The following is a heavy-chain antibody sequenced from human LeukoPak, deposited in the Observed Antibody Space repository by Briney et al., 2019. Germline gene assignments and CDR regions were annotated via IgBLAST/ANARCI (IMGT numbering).Heavy chain of an antibody. Sequence: GGSLRLSCAASGLTFSSFAMSWVHQAPGEGLEWVSAISDSGGSTYYADSVKGRFTISRDNSKNTLYLQMHSLRAEDTALYYCAKGTLAVAGRYYFDHWGQGTLVTVSS. CDR3: AKGTLAVAGRYYFDH. CDR1: GLTFSSFA. CDR2: ISDSGGST. J-gene: IGHJ4*02. D-gene: IGHD6-19*01. V-gene: IGHV3-23*01.